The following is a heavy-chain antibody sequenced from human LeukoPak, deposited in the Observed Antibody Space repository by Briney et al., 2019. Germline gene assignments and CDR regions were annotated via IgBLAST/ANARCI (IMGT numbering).Heavy chain of an antibody. CDR2: ISGSSSYI. V-gene: IGHV3-21*01. CDR1: GFTFSSYG. J-gene: IGHJ6*02. Sequence: GGSLRLSCAASGFTFSSYGMNWVRQAPGEGLEWVSSISGSSSYIYYADSVKGRFTISRDNAKNSLYLQMNSLRAEDTAVYYCGMVRGVWGQGTTVTVSS. CDR3: GMVRGV. D-gene: IGHD3-10*01.